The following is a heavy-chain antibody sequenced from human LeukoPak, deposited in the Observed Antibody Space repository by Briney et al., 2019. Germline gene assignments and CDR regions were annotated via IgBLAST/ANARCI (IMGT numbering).Heavy chain of an antibody. V-gene: IGHV1-69*13. J-gene: IGHJ1*01. D-gene: IGHD2-15*01. Sequence: GASVKVSCKASGYTFTSYYMHWVRQAPGQGLEWMGGIIPIFGTANYAQKFQGRVTITSDESTSTAYMELSSLRSEDTAVYYCARASYYCSGGSCYSHPLYFQHWGQGTLVTVSS. CDR2: IIPIFGTA. CDR3: ARASYYCSGGSCYSHPLYFQH. CDR1: GYTFTSYY.